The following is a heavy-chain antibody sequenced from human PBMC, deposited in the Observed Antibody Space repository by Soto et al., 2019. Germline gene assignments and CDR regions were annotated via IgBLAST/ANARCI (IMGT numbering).Heavy chain of an antibody. J-gene: IGHJ6*03. CDR3: ARDPEIVLWFGELLSPYMDV. CDR2: ISSSSSTI. CDR1: GFTFSSYS. D-gene: IGHD3-10*01. V-gene: IGHV3-48*01. Sequence: GGSLRLSCAASGFTFSSYSMNWVRQAPGKGLEWVSYISSSSSTIYYADSVKGRFTISRDNAKNSLYLQMNSLRAEDTAVYYCARDPEIVLWFGELLSPYMDVWGKGTTVTVSS.